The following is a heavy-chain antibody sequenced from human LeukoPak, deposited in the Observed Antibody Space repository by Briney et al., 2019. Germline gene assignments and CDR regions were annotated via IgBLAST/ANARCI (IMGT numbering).Heavy chain of an antibody. Sequence: GGSLRLSCAASGFTVSSNYTSWVRQAPGKGLGWVSVIYSGGSTDYADSVKGRFTISRDNSKNTVNLQMNSLRAEDTDVYYCASPQSYHDSRGAFDIWGQGTLVTVSS. CDR1: GFTVSSNY. V-gene: IGHV3-66*01. CDR2: IYSGGST. CDR3: ASPQSYHDSRGAFDI. J-gene: IGHJ3*02. D-gene: IGHD3-22*01.